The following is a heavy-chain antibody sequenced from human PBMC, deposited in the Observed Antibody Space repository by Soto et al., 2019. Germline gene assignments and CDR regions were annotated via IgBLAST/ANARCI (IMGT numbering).Heavy chain of an antibody. V-gene: IGHV1-18*01. CDR3: ARDRALWVGELLCDY. CDR1: SYIFTNYG. Sequence: QVQLVQSGAEVKKPGASVKVSCKASSYIFTNYGISWVRQAPGQGLEWVGWISANNGDTKYEQKIQGRVIMTTDTSASTAYIDLRSLRSDDTDVYYCARDRALWVGELLCDYWGQGTMVTVSS. D-gene: IGHD3-10*01. CDR2: ISANNGDT. J-gene: IGHJ4*02.